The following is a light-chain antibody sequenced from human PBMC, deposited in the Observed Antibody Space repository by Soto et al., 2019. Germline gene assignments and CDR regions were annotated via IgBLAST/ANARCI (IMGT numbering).Light chain of an antibody. CDR1: QSINSRS. CDR3: QQYGSSPRT. CDR2: DAS. Sequence: DIVLTQSPGTLSLSPGERATLSCGASQSINSRSLAWYQQKPGQAPRLLIYDASSRATGIPDRFSASGSGTDFTLTISSLEPEHFAVYYCQQYGSSPRTFGQGTKVDIK. J-gene: IGKJ1*01. V-gene: IGKV3-20*01.